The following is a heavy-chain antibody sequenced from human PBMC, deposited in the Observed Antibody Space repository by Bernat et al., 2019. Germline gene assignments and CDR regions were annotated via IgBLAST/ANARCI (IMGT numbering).Heavy chain of an antibody. Sequence: LVESGGGLVQPGGSLRLSCAASGFTFSSYWMHWVRQAPGKGLVWVSRINSDGSSTSYADSVKGRFTISRDNAKNTLYLQMNSLRAEDTAVYYCARDSDFWSGYFVVDYWGQGTLVTVSS. CDR1: GFTFSSYW. CDR2: INSDGSST. J-gene: IGHJ4*02. CDR3: ARDSDFWSGYFVVDY. D-gene: IGHD3-3*01. V-gene: IGHV3-74*01.